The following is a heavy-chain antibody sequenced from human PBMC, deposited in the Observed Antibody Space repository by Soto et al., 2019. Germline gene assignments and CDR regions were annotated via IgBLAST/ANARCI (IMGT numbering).Heavy chain of an antibody. J-gene: IGHJ4*02. CDR1: GGYISSSSYY. D-gene: IGHD3-10*01. CDR2: IDYSGST. CDR3: ARSVPSTYYYGSGSYYPMIDY. V-gene: IGHV4-39*01. Sequence: QLQLQESGPGLVKPSETLSLTCTVSGGYISSSSYYWGWIRQPPGKGLEWSGSIDYSGSTYYNPSLKSRVTIAVDTSKNPFSLKLSSVTAADTAVYYCARSVPSTYYYGSGSYYPMIDYWGQGTLVTVSS.